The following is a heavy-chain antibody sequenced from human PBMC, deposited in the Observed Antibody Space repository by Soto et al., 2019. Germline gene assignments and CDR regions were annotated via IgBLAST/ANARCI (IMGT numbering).Heavy chain of an antibody. CDR3: ARSDTAMVTSRFDY. Sequence: GASVKVSCKASGGTFSSYAISWVRQAPGQGLEWMGGIIPIFGTANYAQKFQGRVTITADESTSTAYMELSSLRSEDTAVYYCARSDTAMVTSRFDYWGQGTPVTVSS. CDR1: GGTFSSYA. D-gene: IGHD5-18*01. V-gene: IGHV1-69*13. CDR2: IIPIFGTA. J-gene: IGHJ4*02.